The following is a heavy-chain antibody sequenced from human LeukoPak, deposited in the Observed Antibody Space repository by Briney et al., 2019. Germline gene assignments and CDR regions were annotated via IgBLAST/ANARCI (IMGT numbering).Heavy chain of an antibody. CDR2: ISSSSSTI. J-gene: IGHJ4*02. D-gene: IGHD3-22*01. V-gene: IGHV3-48*01. CDR3: AFRKVRDSSGYYPVDY. Sequence: GGSLRLSCAASGFTFSSYSMSWVRQAPGKGLEWVSYISSSSSTIYYADSVKGRFTISRDNAKNSLYLQMNSLRAEDTAVYYCAFRKVRDSSGYYPVDYWGQGTLVTVSS. CDR1: GFTFSSYS.